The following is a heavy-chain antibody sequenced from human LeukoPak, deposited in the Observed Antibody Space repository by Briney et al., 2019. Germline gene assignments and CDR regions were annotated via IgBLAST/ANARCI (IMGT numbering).Heavy chain of an antibody. Sequence: GGSLRLSCAASGCTFSSYAMSWVRQAPGKGLEWVSAISGSGGSTYYADSVKGRFTISRDNSKNTLYLQMNSLRAEDTAVYYCAKLYRGMTTVTPLDYWGQGTLVTVSS. D-gene: IGHD4-11*01. CDR3: AKLYRGMTTVTPLDY. V-gene: IGHV3-23*01. J-gene: IGHJ4*02. CDR2: ISGSGGST. CDR1: GCTFSSYA.